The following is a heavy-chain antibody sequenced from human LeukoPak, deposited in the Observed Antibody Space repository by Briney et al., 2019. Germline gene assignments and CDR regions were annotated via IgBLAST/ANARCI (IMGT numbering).Heavy chain of an antibody. CDR3: ARGSRELYYFDY. Sequence: SETLSLTCTVSGGSISSYYWSWIRQPSGKRLDWIGYIYYSGSTKYNPSLKSRVTISVDASKSQFSLKLNSVTAADTAVYYCARGSRELYYFDYWGQGTLVTVSS. V-gene: IGHV4-59*01. CDR1: GGSISSYY. D-gene: IGHD1-7*01. J-gene: IGHJ4*02. CDR2: IYYSGST.